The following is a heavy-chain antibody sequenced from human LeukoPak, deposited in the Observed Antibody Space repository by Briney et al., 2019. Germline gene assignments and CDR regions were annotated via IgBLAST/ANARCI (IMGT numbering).Heavy chain of an antibody. Sequence: GGSLRLSCAASGFTFSTYNMNWVRHAPGKGLEWISSITSSSRYIYYAHSVKGRFTISRDNAKNSLFLQMNILRADDTAVYSCARVLLGMSAFDLWGQGTMVSVSS. V-gene: IGHV3-21*06. J-gene: IGHJ3*01. CDR1: GFTFSTYN. CDR2: ITSSSRYI. CDR3: ARVLLGMSAFDL. D-gene: IGHD3-9*01.